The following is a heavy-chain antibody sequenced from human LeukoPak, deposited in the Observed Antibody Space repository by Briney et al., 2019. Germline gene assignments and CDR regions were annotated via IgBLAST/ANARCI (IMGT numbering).Heavy chain of an antibody. J-gene: IGHJ4*02. V-gene: IGHV4-34*01. CDR2: INHSGST. CDR1: GGSFSGYY. Sequence: SETLSLTCAVYGGSFSGYYWSWIRQPPGKGLDWIGEINHSGSTNYNPSLKSRVTISVDTSKNQFSLKLSSVTAADTAVYYCAREGSRDFWSGPVYYFDYWGQGTLVTVSS. CDR3: AREGSRDFWSGPVYYFDY. D-gene: IGHD3-3*01.